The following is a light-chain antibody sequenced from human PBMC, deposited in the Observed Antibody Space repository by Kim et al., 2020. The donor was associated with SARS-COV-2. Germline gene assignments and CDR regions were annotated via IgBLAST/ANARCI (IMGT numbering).Light chain of an antibody. CDR3: QQYDRDPWT. CDR1: QSIGDW. Sequence: DIQMTQSPSTLSASIGDRVTITCRASQSIGDWLAWYQQKPGKAPKLLIYKASNLQTGVPSRFSGSGSGAAFTLTVSSLQPDDFATYSCQQYDRDPWTYGQGTRVDIK. J-gene: IGKJ1*01. V-gene: IGKV1-5*03. CDR2: KAS.